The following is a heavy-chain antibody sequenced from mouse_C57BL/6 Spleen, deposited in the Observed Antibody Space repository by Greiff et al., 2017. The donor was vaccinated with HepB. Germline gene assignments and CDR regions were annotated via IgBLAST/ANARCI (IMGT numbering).Heavy chain of an antibody. CDR1: GYTFTSYW. CDR3: ARWGGWLLGFAY. D-gene: IGHD2-3*01. CDR2: IDPSDSYT. Sequence: QVQLQQPGAELVKPGASVKLSCKASGYTFTSYWMQWVKQRPGQGLEWIGEIDPSDSYTNYNQKFKGKATLTVDTSSSTAYMQLSSLTSEDSAVYYCARWGGWLLGFAYWGQGTLVTVSA. J-gene: IGHJ3*01. V-gene: IGHV1-50*01.